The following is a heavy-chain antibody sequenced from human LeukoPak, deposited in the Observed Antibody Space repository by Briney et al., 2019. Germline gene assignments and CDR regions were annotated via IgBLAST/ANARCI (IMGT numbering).Heavy chain of an antibody. J-gene: IGHJ4*02. Sequence: GGSLRLSCAASGFTFSNYAMSWVRQAPGKGLEWVSGISNSGGSTYYADSVKGRFTISRDNSRNTLYLQMNSLRGQDTAVYVCXRHXASTYDYLAYWGQGTLVTVPS. CDR1: GFTFSNYA. V-gene: IGHV3-23*01. D-gene: IGHD5-12*01. CDR3: XRHXASTYDYLAY. CDR2: ISNSGGST.